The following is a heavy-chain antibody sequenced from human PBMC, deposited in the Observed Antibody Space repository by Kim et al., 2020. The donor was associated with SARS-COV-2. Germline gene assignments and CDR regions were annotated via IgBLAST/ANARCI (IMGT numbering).Heavy chain of an antibody. Sequence: GGSLRLSCAASGFTFSSYGMHWVRQAPGKGLEWVAVISYDGSNKYYADSVKGRFTISRDNSKNTLYLQMNSLRAEDTAVYYCAKDKTGTIFGVVIIQEGYFDYWGQGTLVTVSS. CDR2: ISYDGSNK. CDR1: GFTFSSYG. D-gene: IGHD3-3*01. V-gene: IGHV3-30*18. CDR3: AKDKTGTIFGVVIIQEGYFDY. J-gene: IGHJ4*02.